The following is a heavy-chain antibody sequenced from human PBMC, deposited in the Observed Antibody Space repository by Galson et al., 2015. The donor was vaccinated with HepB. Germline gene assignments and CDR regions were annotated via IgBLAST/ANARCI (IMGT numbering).Heavy chain of an antibody. J-gene: IGHJ4*02. V-gene: IGHV3-23*01. CDR3: AKGATGTTGSSGGSYGY. D-gene: IGHD1-1*01. CDR2: ISGSGGST. Sequence: LRLSCAASGFTFSSYAMSWVRQAPGKGLEWVSAISGSGGSTYYADSVKGRFTNSRDNSKNTLYLQMNSLRAEDTAVYYCAKGATGTTGSSGGSYGYWGQGALVTVSS. CDR1: GFTFSSYA.